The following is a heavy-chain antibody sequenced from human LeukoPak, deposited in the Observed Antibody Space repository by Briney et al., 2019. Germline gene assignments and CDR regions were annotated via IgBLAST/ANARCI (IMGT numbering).Heavy chain of an antibody. CDR3: ARDLGNYDFWSGYISGQSMDV. CDR2: ISSSSSYI. Sequence: PGGSLRLSCAASGFTFSSYSMNWVRQAPGKGLEWVSSISSSSSYIYYADSVKGRFTISRDNAKNSLYLQMNSLRAEDTAVYYCARDLGNYDFWSGYISGQSMDVWGQGTTVTVSS. J-gene: IGHJ6*02. CDR1: GFTFSSYS. D-gene: IGHD3-3*01. V-gene: IGHV3-21*01.